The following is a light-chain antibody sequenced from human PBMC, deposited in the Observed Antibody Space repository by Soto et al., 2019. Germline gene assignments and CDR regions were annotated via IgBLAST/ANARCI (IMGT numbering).Light chain of an antibody. J-gene: IGKJ1*01. V-gene: IGKV3-20*01. CDR2: GVS. CDR1: QSVSGSD. Sequence: EVVLTQSPGTLSLSPGERATLSCRASQSVSGSDLAWYQQKPGQAPRLLISGVSNRATGTPDRFSGSGSGTDFTLTISSLEPEDFAVFYCHQYGISPPTFGPGTE. CDR3: HQYGISPPT.